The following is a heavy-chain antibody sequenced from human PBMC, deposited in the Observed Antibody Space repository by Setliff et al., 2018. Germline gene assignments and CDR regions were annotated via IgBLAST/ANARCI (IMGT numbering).Heavy chain of an antibody. V-gene: IGHV4-39*01. CDR2: IYYRGDT. CDR3: ARTGTYRYFDY. CDR1: GASLSSGTYY. J-gene: IGHJ4*02. D-gene: IGHD1-1*01. Sequence: SETLSLTCTVSGASLSSGTYYWGWIRQPPGKGLERIGRIYYRGDTYYNASLKGRLTISVDTTQNQFSLRLTSVTAADTAVYYCARTGTYRYFDYWGQGALVTVSS.